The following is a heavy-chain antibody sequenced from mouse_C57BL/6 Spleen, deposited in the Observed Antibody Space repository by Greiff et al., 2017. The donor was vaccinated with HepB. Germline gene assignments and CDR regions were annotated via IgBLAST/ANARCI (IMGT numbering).Heavy chain of an antibody. CDR1: GYSFTDYN. J-gene: IGHJ3*01. V-gene: IGHV1-39*01. CDR3: AREEGDNGGWGGFFFAY. D-gene: IGHD2-13*01. Sequence: VQLKQSGPELVKPGASVKISCKASGYSFTDYNMHWVKQSNGKSLEWIGVINPNYGTTSYNQKFKGKATLTVDQSSSTAYMQLNSLTSEDSAVYYCAREEGDNGGWGGFFFAYWGQGTLVTVSA. CDR2: INPNYGTT.